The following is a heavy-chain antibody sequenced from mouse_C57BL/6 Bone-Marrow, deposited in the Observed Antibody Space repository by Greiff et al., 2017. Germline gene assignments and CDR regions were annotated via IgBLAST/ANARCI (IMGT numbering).Heavy chain of an antibody. CDR1: GYTFTSYG. J-gene: IGHJ3*01. CDR3: AIPFYSNDPFAY. Sequence: VQLQQSGAELARPGASVKLSCKASGYTFTSYGISWVKQRTGQGLEWIGEIYPRSGNTYYNEKFKGKATLTADKSSSTAYMQRSSLTSEAAAVYYCAIPFYSNDPFAYWGQGTLFTVS. V-gene: IGHV1-81*01. CDR2: IYPRSGNT. D-gene: IGHD2-12*01.